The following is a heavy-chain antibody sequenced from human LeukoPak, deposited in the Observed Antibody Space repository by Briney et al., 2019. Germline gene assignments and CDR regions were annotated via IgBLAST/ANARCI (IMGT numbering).Heavy chain of an antibody. J-gene: IGHJ4*02. CDR1: GYTFTGYY. D-gene: IGHD2-15*01. CDR3: ARESEDP. V-gene: IGHV1-69*04. CDR2: IIPILGIA. Sequence: GASVKVSCKASGYTFTGYYMHWVRQAPGQGLEWMGRIIPILGIANYAQKFQGRVTITADKSTSTAYMELSSLRSEDTAVYYCARESEDPWGQGTLVTVSS.